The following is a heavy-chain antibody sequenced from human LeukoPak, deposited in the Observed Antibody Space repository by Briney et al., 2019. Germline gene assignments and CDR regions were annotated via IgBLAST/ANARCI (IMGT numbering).Heavy chain of an antibody. Sequence: GGSLRLSCAASGFTFSKAWMSWVRQAPGKGLEWVGRIKSKTDGGTTDFAAPVKGRFTISRDDSKNTLYLQMNSLKTEDTAVYYCTTGVERVAFDIWGQGTMVTVSS. CDR1: GFTFSKAW. CDR3: TTGVERVAFDI. V-gene: IGHV3-15*01. CDR2: IKSKTDGGTT. J-gene: IGHJ3*02. D-gene: IGHD6-13*01.